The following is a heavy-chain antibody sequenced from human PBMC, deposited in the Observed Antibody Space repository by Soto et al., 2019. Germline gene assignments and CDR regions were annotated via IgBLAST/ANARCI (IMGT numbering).Heavy chain of an antibody. D-gene: IGHD2-2*01. CDR3: ARPSRQLLWEYYMDV. CDR2: ISAYNGNT. CDR1: GYTFTSYG. J-gene: IGHJ6*03. Sequence: GASVKVSCKASGYTFTSYGISWVRQAPGQGLEWMGWISAYNGNTNYAQKLQGRVTMTRNTSISTAYMELSSLRSEDTAVYYCARPSRQLLWEYYMDVLGKGTTVTVSS. V-gene: IGHV1-18*01.